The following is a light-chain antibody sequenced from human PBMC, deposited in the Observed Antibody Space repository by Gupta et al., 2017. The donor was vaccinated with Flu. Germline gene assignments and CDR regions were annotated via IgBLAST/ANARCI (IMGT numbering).Light chain of an antibody. V-gene: IGLV1-44*01. J-gene: IGLJ3*02. CDR3: AVWDDSRNGWV. CDR2: SYN. CDR1: SSNILNNI. Sequence: QSVLTQPPSASGTPGQRVTISCSGSSSNILNNIVNWYQQVPGPAPRLLIYSYNQRPSAVPDRFSGSKSGTSASLAISGLHAEDEAEYFCAVWDDSRNGWVFGGGTKLTVL.